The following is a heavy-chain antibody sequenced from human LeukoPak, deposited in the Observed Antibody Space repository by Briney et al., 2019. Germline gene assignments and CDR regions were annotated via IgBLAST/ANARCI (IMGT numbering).Heavy chain of an antibody. D-gene: IGHD6-13*01. Sequence: SETLSLTCTVSGGSIRSYYRSWIRQPPGKGLEWIGYIYYSGSTSYNPSLKSRVTISVDTSKHQFSLKLTSVTAADTAVYYCARIYYSSSYDYWYFDLWGRGTLVTVSS. J-gene: IGHJ2*01. V-gene: IGHV4-59*01. CDR1: GGSIRSYY. CDR2: IYYSGST. CDR3: ARIYYSSSYDYWYFDL.